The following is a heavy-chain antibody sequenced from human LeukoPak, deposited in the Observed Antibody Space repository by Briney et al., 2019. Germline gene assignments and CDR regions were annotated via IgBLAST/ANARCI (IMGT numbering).Heavy chain of an antibody. V-gene: IGHV3-21*01. CDR2: ISNDDSDI. CDR1: GLTFNTYS. D-gene: IGHD6-13*01. Sequence: PGGSLRLSCSASGLTFNTYSMNWVRQAPGKGLEWVSSISNDDSDIYYADSVEGRFTISTDNAKKSLYLQMNSLRAEDTAVYYCARDRGSSWYDGANWVDPWGQGAPVTVSS. J-gene: IGHJ5*02. CDR3: ARDRGSSWYDGANWVDP.